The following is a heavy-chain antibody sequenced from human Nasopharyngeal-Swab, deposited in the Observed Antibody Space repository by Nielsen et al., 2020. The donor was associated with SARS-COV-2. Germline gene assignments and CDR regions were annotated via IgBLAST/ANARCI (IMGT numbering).Heavy chain of an antibody. Sequence: GESLKISCAASGFTFTSYAMHWVRQAPGQGLEWMAVISYDGSNKYYADSVKGRFTISRDNSKNTLYLQMNSLRAEDTAMYYCARVRVGTTNFDYWGQGTLVTVSS. CDR2: ISYDGSNK. V-gene: IGHV3-30-3*01. CDR1: GFTFTSYA. J-gene: IGHJ4*02. CDR3: ARVRVGTTNFDY. D-gene: IGHD1-26*01.